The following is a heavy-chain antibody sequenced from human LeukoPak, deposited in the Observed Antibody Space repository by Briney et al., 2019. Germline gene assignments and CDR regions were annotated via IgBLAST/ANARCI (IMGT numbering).Heavy chain of an antibody. D-gene: IGHD1-26*01. V-gene: IGHV5-51*01. CDR2: IYPSDSDT. J-gene: IGHJ3*02. CDR3: ALRSGTDDAYDI. CDR1: GYNFLTHW. Sequence: GESLKISCKASGYNFLTHWIGWVRQMPGKGLEWMGIIYPSDSDTRYSPSFQGQVTISADKSITTAYLQWRSLKASDTAMYYCALRSGTDDAYDIWGQGTLVTVSS.